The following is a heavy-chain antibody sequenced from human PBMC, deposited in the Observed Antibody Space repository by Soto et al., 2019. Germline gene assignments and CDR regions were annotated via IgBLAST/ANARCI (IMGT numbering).Heavy chain of an antibody. CDR1: GGSFSGYH. CDR2: INHSGSP. J-gene: IGHJ5*02. V-gene: IGHV4-34*01. D-gene: IGHD3-10*01. CDR3: ARSGGKQRVTMLRGVIAWLDP. Sequence: PSETLSLTCAVYGGSFSGYHWSWIRQTPGKGLEWIGEINHSGSPNYNPTLKSRVTISVDTSKNQFSLRLSYVTAADTAVYYCARSGGKQRVTMLRGVIAWLDPWGQGTLVTVSS.